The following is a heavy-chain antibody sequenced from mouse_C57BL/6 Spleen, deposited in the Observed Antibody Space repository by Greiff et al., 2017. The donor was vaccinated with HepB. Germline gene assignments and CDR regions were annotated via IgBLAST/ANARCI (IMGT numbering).Heavy chain of an antibody. D-gene: IGHD1-1*01. J-gene: IGHJ3*01. CDR1: GYAFSSSW. V-gene: IGHV1-82*01. CDR2: IYPGDGDT. Sequence: VQLQQSGPELVKPGASVKISCKASGYAFSSSWMNWVKRRPGKGLEWIGRIYPGDGDTNYNGKFKGKATLTADKSSSTAYMQLSSLTSEDSAVYFCARPYYYGSSQFAYWGQGTLVTVSA. CDR3: ARPYYYGSSQFAY.